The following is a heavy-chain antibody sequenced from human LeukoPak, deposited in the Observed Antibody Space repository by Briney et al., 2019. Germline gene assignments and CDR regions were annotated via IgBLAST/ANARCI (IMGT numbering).Heavy chain of an antibody. CDR3: ARGHVRGYSYGFGY. J-gene: IGHJ4*02. CDR1: GFMFRSYG. V-gene: IGHV3-33*08. Sequence: GGSLRLSCAASGFMFRSYGMHWVRQAPGKGLEWVAVIWYDGSNKYYTDSVKGRFTISRDNSNNTLYLQKNSLRVEDTAVYYCARGHVRGYSYGFGYWGQGSLVTVSS. CDR2: IWYDGSNK. D-gene: IGHD5-18*01.